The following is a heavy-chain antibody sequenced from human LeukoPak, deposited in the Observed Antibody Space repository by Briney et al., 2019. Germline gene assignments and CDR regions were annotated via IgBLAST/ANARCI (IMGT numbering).Heavy chain of an antibody. CDR3: AKDRNGYHSYDAFDI. CDR1: GFTFSSYA. Sequence: QPGGSLRLSCAASGFTFSSYALNWVRQAPGKGLEWVSSISGSGGSTYYADSVKGRFTISRDNSKNTLYLQMNNLRAEDTAVYYCAKDRNGYHSYDAFDIWGLGTMVSVSS. CDR2: ISGSGGST. D-gene: IGHD3-22*01. J-gene: IGHJ3*02. V-gene: IGHV3-23*01.